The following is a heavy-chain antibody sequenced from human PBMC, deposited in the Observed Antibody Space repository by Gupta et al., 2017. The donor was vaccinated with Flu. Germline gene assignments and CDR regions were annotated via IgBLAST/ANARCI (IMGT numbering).Heavy chain of an antibody. J-gene: IGHJ4*02. V-gene: IGHV3-49*04. CDR2: ITSKTYGWTT. CDR3: ARDPWGSVTASFDY. D-gene: IGHD4-17*01. CDR1: A. Sequence: AMSWVRQAPGKGLECVGFITSKTYGWTTEYAASVKGRFTISRDDSKSIAYLQMNSLKTEDTAVYYCARDPWGSVTASFDYWGQGTLVTVSS.